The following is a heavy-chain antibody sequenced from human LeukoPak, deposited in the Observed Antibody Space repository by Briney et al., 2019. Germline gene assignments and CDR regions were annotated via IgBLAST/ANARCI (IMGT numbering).Heavy chain of an antibody. D-gene: IGHD3-22*01. Sequence: GGSLRLSCTASGFSVRTTYMSWVRQAPGKGLEWVSVLYTGGGADHADSVKGRFTISRDNSKNTLSLQMNSLRAEDTAIYYCTRSGYRHPYHFDSWGQGTLVTVSS. CDR2: LYTGGGA. J-gene: IGHJ4*02. V-gene: IGHV3-53*01. CDR3: TRSGYRHPYHFDS. CDR1: GFSVRTTY.